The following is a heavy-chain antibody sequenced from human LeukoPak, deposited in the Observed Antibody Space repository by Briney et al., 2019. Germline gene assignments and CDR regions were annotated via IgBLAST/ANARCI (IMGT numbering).Heavy chain of an antibody. V-gene: IGHV3-21*01. J-gene: IGHJ6*03. CDR1: GFTFRSYS. D-gene: IGHD5-18*01. CDR3: ARVPWIQKGYYMDV. Sequence: PGGSLRLSCAVSGFTFRSYSMNWVRQAPGKGLEWVSFISSSSSYIYYADSVKGRFTISRDNAKNSLYLQMNSLRGEDTAVYYCARVPWIQKGYYMDVWGKGITVTVSS. CDR2: ISSSSSYI.